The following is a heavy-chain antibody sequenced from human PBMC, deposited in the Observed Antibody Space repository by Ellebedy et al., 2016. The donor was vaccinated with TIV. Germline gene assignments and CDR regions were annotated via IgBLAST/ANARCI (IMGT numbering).Heavy chain of an antibody. J-gene: IGHJ4*02. CDR1: GFTFSSYA. V-gene: IGHV3-23*01. CDR3: ARDLRIQLWLTFDY. D-gene: IGHD5-18*01. Sequence: PGGSLRLSCAASGFTFSSYAMSWVRQAPGKGLEWVSAISGSGGSTYYADSVKGRFTISRDNSKNTLYLQMNSLRAEDTAVYYCARDLRIQLWLTFDYWGQGTLVTVSS. CDR2: ISGSGGST.